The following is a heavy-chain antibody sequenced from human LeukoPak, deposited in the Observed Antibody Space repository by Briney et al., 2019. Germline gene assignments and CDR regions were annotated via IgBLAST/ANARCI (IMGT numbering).Heavy chain of an antibody. V-gene: IGHV4-59*08. D-gene: IGHD1-26*01. CDR2: IYYSGST. CDR3: ARHVTMLVGATALSGWFDP. J-gene: IGHJ5*02. Sequence: SETLSLTCTVSGGSISSYYWSWIRQPPGKGLEWIGYIYYSGSTNYNPSLKSRVTISVDTSKNQFSLKLSSVTAADTAVYYCARHVTMLVGATALSGWFDPWGQGTLVTVSS. CDR1: GGSISSYY.